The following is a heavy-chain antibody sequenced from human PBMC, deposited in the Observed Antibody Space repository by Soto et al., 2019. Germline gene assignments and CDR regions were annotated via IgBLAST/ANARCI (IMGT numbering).Heavy chain of an antibody. V-gene: IGHV4-31*03. CDR2: IYYSGST. CDR1: GGSISSGGYY. CDR3: ARGLMIRHYYYGMDV. Sequence: DTLSLTCTVSGGSISSGGYYWSWIRQHPGKGLEWIGYIYYSGSTYYNPSLKSRVTISVDTSKNQFSLKLSSVTAADTAVYYCARGLMIRHYYYGMDVWGQGTTVIVSS. D-gene: IGHD3-16*01. J-gene: IGHJ6*02.